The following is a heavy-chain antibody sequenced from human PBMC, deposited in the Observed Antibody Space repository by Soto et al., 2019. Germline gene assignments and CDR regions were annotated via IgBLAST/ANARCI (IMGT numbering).Heavy chain of an antibody. V-gene: IGHV4-30-4*01. CDR3: ARLSAYYDKEAGAFDI. Sequence: PSETLSLTCTVSGGSISSDDYYWSWIRQPPGKGLEWIGYIYYSGTTYYETSLKSRATISVDTSKNQFSLTLSSVTAADTAVYYCARLSAYYDKEAGAFDIWGQGTMVTVSS. J-gene: IGHJ3*02. D-gene: IGHD3-22*01. CDR2: IYYSGTT. CDR1: GGSISSDDYY.